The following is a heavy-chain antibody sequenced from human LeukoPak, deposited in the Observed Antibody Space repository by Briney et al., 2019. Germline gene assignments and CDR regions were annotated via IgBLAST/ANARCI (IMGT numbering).Heavy chain of an antibody. Sequence: GGSLRLSCAASGFAFSSYGMSWVRQAPGKGLEWVSDISDSGGKTYYADAVKGRFTISRDNSKNTLYLQMNSLRAEDTAVYYCATDDFWKGYYTNLDYWGQGTLVTVSS. J-gene: IGHJ4*02. CDR2: ISDSGGKT. CDR3: ATDDFWKGYYTNLDY. CDR1: GFAFSSYG. D-gene: IGHD3-3*01. V-gene: IGHV3-23*01.